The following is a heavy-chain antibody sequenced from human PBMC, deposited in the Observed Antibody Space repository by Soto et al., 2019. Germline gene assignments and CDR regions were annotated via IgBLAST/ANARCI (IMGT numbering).Heavy chain of an antibody. D-gene: IGHD3-16*02. J-gene: IGHJ4*02. CDR3: ARGEAWGSYHIDSYYFDY. Sequence: RLSCAASGFTFSSYSMNWVRQAPGKGLEWVSSISSSSSYIYYADSVKGRFTISRDNAKNSLYLQMNSLRAEDTAVYYCARGEAWGSYHIDSYYFDYWGQGTLVTVSS. V-gene: IGHV3-21*01. CDR2: ISSSSSYI. CDR1: GFTFSSYS.